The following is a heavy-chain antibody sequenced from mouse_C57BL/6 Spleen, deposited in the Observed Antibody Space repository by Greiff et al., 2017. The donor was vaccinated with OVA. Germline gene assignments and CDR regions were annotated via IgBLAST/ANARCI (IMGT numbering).Heavy chain of an antibody. CDR1: GYAFSSYW. Sequence: VQLQQPGAELVKPGASVKISCKASGYAFSSYWMNWVKQRPGKGLEWIGQIYPGDGDTNYNGKFKGKATLTADKSSSTAYMQLSSLTSEDSAVYFCARSGTFTTVVEDYWGQGTTLTVSS. D-gene: IGHD1-1*01. V-gene: IGHV1-80*01. CDR3: ARSGTFTTVVEDY. CDR2: IYPGDGDT. J-gene: IGHJ2*01.